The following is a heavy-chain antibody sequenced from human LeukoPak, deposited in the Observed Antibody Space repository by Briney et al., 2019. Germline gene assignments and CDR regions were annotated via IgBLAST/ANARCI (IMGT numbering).Heavy chain of an antibody. V-gene: IGHV4-39*01. CDR2: ICYSGST. CDR1: GGSISSGSYC. CDR3: ASPYFDF. Sequence: SETLSLTCTVSGGSISSGSYCWGWIRQPPRKGLEWIGSICYSGSTYYNPSLKSRVTISVDTSKNQFSLKLSSVTAADTAVYYCASPYFDFWGQGTLVTVS. J-gene: IGHJ4*02.